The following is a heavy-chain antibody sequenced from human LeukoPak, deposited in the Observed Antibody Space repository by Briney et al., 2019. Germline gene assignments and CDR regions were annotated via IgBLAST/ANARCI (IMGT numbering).Heavy chain of an antibody. D-gene: IGHD1-20*01. Sequence: SDTLSLTCTVCSGSMSNYYWTWMRQPAGKGLECVGRIHSTGSTTYNPSLKSRVSLSLDTSKNQFSLKVTSVTAADTAVYYCARGHNWNDYFDPWGQGTLVTVSS. CDR2: IHSTGST. J-gene: IGHJ5*02. V-gene: IGHV4-4*07. CDR3: ARGHNWNDYFDP. CDR1: SGSMSNYY.